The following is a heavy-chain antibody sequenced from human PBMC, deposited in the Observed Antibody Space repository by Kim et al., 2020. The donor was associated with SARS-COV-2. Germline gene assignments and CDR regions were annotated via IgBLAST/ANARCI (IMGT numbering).Heavy chain of an antibody. D-gene: IGHD6-19*01. Sequence: SETLSLTCTVSGGSISSYYWSWIRQPPGKGLEWIGYIYYSGSTNYNPSLKSRVTISVDTSKNQFSLKLSSVTAADPAVYYCARQIGQWLASATTFDSWC. CDR1: GGSISSYY. V-gene: IGHV4-59*08. CDR3: ARQIGQWLASATTFDS. J-gene: IGHJ4*01. CDR2: IYYSGST.